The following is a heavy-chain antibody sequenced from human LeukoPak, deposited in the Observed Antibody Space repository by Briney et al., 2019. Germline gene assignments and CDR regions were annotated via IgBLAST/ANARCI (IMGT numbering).Heavy chain of an antibody. CDR1: GGSISSYY. D-gene: IGHD3-10*01. V-gene: IGHV4-59*08. Sequence: PSETLSLTCTVPGGSISSYYWSWIRQPPGKGLEWIGYIYYSGSTNYNPSLKSRVTISVDRSKNQFSLKLSSVTAADTAVYYCARSDYYGSGRGSFDVWGQGATVSVSS. CDR3: ARSDYYGSGRGSFDV. CDR2: IYYSGST. J-gene: IGHJ6*02.